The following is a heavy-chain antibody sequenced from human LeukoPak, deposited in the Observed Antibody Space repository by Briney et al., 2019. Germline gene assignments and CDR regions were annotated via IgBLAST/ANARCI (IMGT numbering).Heavy chain of an antibody. CDR3: ARDLRGSNAY. D-gene: IGHD1-26*01. CDR1: GFTFSSYA. J-gene: IGHJ4*02. CDR2: ISSNGGST. Sequence: GGSLRLSCAASGFTFSSYAMHWVRQAPGKGLEYVSGISSNGGSTNYANSVKGRFTISRDNSNNTLYLQMGSLRVEDMAVYYCARDLRGSNAYWGQGTLVTVSS. V-gene: IGHV3-64*01.